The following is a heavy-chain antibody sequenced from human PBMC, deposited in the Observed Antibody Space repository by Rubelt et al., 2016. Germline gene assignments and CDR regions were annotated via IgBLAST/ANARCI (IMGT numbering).Heavy chain of an antibody. CDR1: GDSISSSSHY. J-gene: IGHJ5*02. CDR3: ARRAKIGACWFDP. Sequence: QLQLQESGPGLVKPSETLSLTCTISGDSISSSSHYWGWIRQPPGKGLEWIGTISYSGSTFYNPSLKRRVTMSDDTSNNQSPLGLTSVSAAETAIYYWARRAKIGACWFDPWGQGTLVTVSS. CDR2: ISYSGST. D-gene: IGHD3-22*01. V-gene: IGHV4-39*01.